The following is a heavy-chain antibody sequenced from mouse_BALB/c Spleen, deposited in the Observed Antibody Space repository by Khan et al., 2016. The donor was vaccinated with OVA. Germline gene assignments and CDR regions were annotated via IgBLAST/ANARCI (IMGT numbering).Heavy chain of an antibody. CDR3: ARDGNYMDY. V-gene: IGHV3-1*02. D-gene: IGHD2-1*01. CDR1: GYSITSGYS. Sequence: VQLQQSGPDLVKPSQSLSLTCTVTGYSITSGYSWRWIRQFPGNKLEWMGYIYHSGSINYNPSLKSRFSITRDTSKNLFFLQLNSVTTEDTATYYCARDGNYMDYWGQGTSVTVSS. CDR2: IYHSGSI. J-gene: IGHJ4*01.